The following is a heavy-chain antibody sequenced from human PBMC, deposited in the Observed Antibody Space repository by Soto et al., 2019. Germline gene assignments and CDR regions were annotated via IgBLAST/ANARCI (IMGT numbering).Heavy chain of an antibody. CDR1: GGSISSGGYY. Sequence: SETLSLTCTVSGGSISSGGYYWSWIRQHPGKGLEWIGYIYYSGSTYYNPSLKSRVTISVDTSKNQFSLKLSSVTAADTAVYYCARVQRHSRLLDYSGQGTLVTVSS. CDR3: ARVQRHSRLLDY. D-gene: IGHD1-1*01. V-gene: IGHV4-31*03. CDR2: IYYSGST. J-gene: IGHJ4*02.